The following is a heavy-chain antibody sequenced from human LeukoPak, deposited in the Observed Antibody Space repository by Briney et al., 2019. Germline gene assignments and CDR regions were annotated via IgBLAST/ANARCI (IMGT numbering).Heavy chain of an antibody. V-gene: IGHV3-20*04. J-gene: IGHJ4*02. CDR1: GFTFDDYG. CDR2: INWNGGST. Sequence: GGSLRLSCAASGFTFDDYGMSWVRQAPGKGLEWVSGINWNGGSTGYADSAKGRFTISRDNAKNSLYLQMNSLRAEDTALYYCARDPDRYYFDYWGQGTLVTVSS. CDR3: ARDPDRYYFDY. D-gene: IGHD1-14*01.